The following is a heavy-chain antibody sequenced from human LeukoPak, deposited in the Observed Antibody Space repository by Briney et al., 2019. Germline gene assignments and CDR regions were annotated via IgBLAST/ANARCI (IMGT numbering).Heavy chain of an antibody. J-gene: IGHJ4*02. Sequence: SVEVSCKASGGTFSSYAISWVRQAPGQGLGWMGGIIPIFGTANYAQKFQGRVTITTDESTSTAYMELSSLRSEDTAVYYCARGPKGYSYGYEYYFDYWGQGTLVTVSS. V-gene: IGHV1-69*05. CDR3: ARGPKGYSYGYEYYFDY. CDR2: IIPIFGTA. CDR1: GGTFSSYA. D-gene: IGHD5-18*01.